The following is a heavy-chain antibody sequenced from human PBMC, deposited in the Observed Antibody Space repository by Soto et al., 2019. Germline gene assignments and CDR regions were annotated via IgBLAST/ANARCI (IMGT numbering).Heavy chain of an antibody. Sequence: SETLSLTCAVYGGSFSGYYWSWIRQPPGKGLEWIGEINHSGSTNYNPSLKSRVTISVDTSKNQFSLKLSSVTAADTAVYYCARGRTGIRYYSYGMDVWGQGTTVTVSS. J-gene: IGHJ6*02. V-gene: IGHV4-34*01. CDR1: GGSFSGYY. CDR3: ARGRTGIRYYSYGMDV. D-gene: IGHD1-1*01. CDR2: INHSGST.